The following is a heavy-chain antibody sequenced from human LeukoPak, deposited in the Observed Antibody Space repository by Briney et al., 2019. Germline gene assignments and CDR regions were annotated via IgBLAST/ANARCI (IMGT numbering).Heavy chain of an antibody. CDR2: ISAYNGNT. CDR1: GYTFTSYG. J-gene: IGHJ4*02. D-gene: IGHD3-22*01. CDR3: ARRPSRYYYDSSGPDY. V-gene: IGHV1-18*01. Sequence: GASVKVSCTASGYTFTSYGISWVRQAPGQGLEWMGWISAYNGNTDYAQKLQGRVTMTTDTSTSTAYMELRSLRSDDTAVYYCARRPSRYYYDSSGPDYWGQGTLVTVSS.